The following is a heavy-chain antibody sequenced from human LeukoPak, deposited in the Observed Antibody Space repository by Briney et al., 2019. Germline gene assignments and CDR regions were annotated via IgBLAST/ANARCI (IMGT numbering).Heavy chain of an antibody. CDR1: GFTFRSYA. D-gene: IGHD2-8*01. Sequence: GGSLRLSCAASGFTFRSYAMHWVRQAPGKGLEWVSFIRYDGSNKFYADSVKGRFTISRDTSKNTLYLQMNSLRTEDSAMYYCAKAGYCATAGCPDYYSIDVWGRGTTVTVSS. CDR2: IRYDGSNK. V-gene: IGHV3-30*02. J-gene: IGHJ6*03. CDR3: AKAGYCATAGCPDYYSIDV.